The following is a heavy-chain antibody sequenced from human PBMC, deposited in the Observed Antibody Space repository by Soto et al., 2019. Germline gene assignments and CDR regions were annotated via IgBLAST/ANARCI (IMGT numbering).Heavy chain of an antibody. CDR1: GGSISSDY. J-gene: IGHJ5*02. V-gene: IGHV4-59*01. Sequence: QLLESGPGLVKPSEILSLTCTVSGGSISSDYWNWIRQPPGKGLEWIGYVYHSWSTKYNPSLKSRVTISVDTSKNQLSLKLSSVTAADTAVYYCARFGTSPNGNWFDPWGQGTLVTVSS. CDR2: VYHSWST. CDR3: ARFGTSPNGNWFDP. D-gene: IGHD3-10*01.